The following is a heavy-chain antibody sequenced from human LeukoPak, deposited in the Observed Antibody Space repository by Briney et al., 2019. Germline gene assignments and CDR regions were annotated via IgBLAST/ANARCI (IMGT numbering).Heavy chain of an antibody. Sequence: ASVKVSCKASGYTFTSYGISWVRQAPGQGLEWMGWISAYNGNTNYAQKLHVRVTMTTDTSTSTAYMELRSLRSDDTAVYYCAREDTPRELQNFDYWGQGTLVTVSS. J-gene: IGHJ4*02. D-gene: IGHD2-15*01. V-gene: IGHV1-18*01. CDR1: GYTFTSYG. CDR3: AREDTPRELQNFDY. CDR2: ISAYNGNT.